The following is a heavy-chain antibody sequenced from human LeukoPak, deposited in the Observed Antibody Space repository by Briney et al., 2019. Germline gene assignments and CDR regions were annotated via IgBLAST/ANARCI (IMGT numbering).Heavy chain of an antibody. Sequence: GGSLRLSCAASGFSFSSYAMHWVRQAPGKGLEWVAVIWYDGSRYYYADSVKGRFTISRDNSKNTLYLQMNSLRAEDTAVYYCARALGIGSSWYHLGYWGQGTLVTVSS. CDR2: IWYDGSRY. J-gene: IGHJ4*02. V-gene: IGHV3-33*01. D-gene: IGHD6-13*01. CDR1: GFSFSSYA. CDR3: ARALGIGSSWYHLGY.